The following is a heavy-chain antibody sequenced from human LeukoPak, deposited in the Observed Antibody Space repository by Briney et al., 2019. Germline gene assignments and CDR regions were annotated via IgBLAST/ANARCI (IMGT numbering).Heavy chain of an antibody. CDR3: ARRAGSSSSPHYYYYYYMDV. V-gene: IGHV4-34*01. CDR2: INNGGST. J-gene: IGHJ6*03. Sequence: SETLSLTCAVYGGSFSGYYWSWIRQPPGRGLGWMGEINNGGSTNYHPSLKRRVTISVDTSKTQFSLKLSSVTAADTAVHYCARRAGSSSSPHYYYYYYMDVWGKGTTVTVSS. CDR1: GGSFSGYY. D-gene: IGHD6-6*01.